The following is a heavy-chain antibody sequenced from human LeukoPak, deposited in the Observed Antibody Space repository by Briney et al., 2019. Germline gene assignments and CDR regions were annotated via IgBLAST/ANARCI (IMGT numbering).Heavy chain of an antibody. J-gene: IGHJ4*02. Sequence: GGPLSFSWAASGFTFAGFAMSWFGRAPGKGLKWFSAISNNGGYTYYADSVQGRFTISRDNSKSTLCLQMNSLRAEDTAVYYCAKQLGYCSDGSCYFPYWGQGTLVTVSS. CDR1: GFTFAGFA. V-gene: IGHV3-23*01. CDR3: AKQLGYCSDGSCYFPY. CDR2: ISNNGGYT. D-gene: IGHD2-15*01.